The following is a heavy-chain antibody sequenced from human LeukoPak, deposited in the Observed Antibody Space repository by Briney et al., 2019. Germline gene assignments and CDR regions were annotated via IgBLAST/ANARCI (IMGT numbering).Heavy chain of an antibody. CDR2: ISGSGGST. CDR3: AKDGLWANYDFWSGSQADY. D-gene: IGHD3-3*01. Sequence: GGSLRLSCAASGFTFSSYAMSWVRQAPGKGLEWASAISGSGGSTYYADSVKGRFTISRDNSKNTLYLQMNSLRAEDTAVYYCAKDGLWANYDFWSGSQADYWGQGTLVTVSS. J-gene: IGHJ4*02. CDR1: GFTFSSYA. V-gene: IGHV3-23*01.